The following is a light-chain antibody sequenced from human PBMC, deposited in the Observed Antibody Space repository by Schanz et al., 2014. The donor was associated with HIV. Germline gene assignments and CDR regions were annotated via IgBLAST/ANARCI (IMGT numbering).Light chain of an antibody. CDR3: QLYGTPPWT. V-gene: IGKV3-20*01. J-gene: IGKJ1*01. CDR2: GAS. CDR1: QSINGNF. Sequence: EIVLTQSPGTLSVSPGERATLSCRASQSINGNFLGWYQQKLGQAPRLVIFGASNRATGIPDRFSGSESGTYFTLTISRVEPEDYAVYYCQLYGTPPWTFGQGTRVDVK.